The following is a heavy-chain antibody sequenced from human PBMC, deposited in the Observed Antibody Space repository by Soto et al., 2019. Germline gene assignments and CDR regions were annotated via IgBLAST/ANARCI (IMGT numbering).Heavy chain of an antibody. D-gene: IGHD4-17*01. J-gene: IGHJ6*02. CDR3: ARDQQGDYVVAGYYGMDV. V-gene: IGHV3-21*01. Sequence: GGSLRLSCAASGFTFSSYSMNWVRQAPGKGLEWVSSISSSSSYIYYADSVKGRFTISRDNAKNSLYLQMNSLRAEDTAVYYCARDQQGDYVVAGYYGMDVWGQGTTVTVSS. CDR1: GFTFSSYS. CDR2: ISSSSSYI.